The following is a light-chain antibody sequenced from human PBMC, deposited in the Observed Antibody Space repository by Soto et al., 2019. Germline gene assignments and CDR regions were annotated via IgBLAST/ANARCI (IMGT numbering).Light chain of an antibody. CDR1: GSDIAVYDF. Sequence: QSALTQPPSASGSPGQSVTISCAGSGSDIAVYDFVSWYQQHPGTAPKLIIYEVTKRPSGVPDRFSGSKSASTASLTVSGLQAGDEADYYCSSYAGSNTLVFGGGTKLTVL. V-gene: IGLV2-8*01. CDR2: EVT. CDR3: SSYAGSNTLV. J-gene: IGLJ2*01.